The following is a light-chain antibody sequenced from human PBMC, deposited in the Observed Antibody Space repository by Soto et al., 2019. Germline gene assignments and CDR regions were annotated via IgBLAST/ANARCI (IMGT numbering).Light chain of an antibody. Sequence: DIELTQSPSSLAASVGDRVTITCRASQSINSYLNWYQQKGGKAPKLLIHGASSLQSGVPLRFSASGSGTDFSLIIISLQPEDFATYYCQQYYSTLLSFAGGTKVEI. CDR2: GAS. CDR3: QQYYSTLLS. CDR1: QSINSY. V-gene: IGKV1-39*01. J-gene: IGKJ4*01.